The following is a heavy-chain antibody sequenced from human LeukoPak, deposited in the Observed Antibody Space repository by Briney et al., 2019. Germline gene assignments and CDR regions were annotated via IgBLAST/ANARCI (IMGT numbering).Heavy chain of an antibody. J-gene: IGHJ4*02. D-gene: IGHD3-10*01. CDR3: ARDGPYRGSSYFFDY. V-gene: IGHV3-64*01. CDR2: ISSSGGST. CDR1: GFTFSSYT. Sequence: GGSLRLSCAASGFTFSSYTMHWVRQAPGKGLEYVSAISSSGGSTYYANSVKGRFTISRGNSKNTLFLQMGSLRAEDMAVYYCARDGPYRGSSYFFDYWGQGTLVTVSS.